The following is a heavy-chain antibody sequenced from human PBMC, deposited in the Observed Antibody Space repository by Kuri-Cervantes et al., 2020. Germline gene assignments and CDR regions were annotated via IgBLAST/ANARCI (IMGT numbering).Heavy chain of an antibody. Sequence: AVNVSCKGSGDTFTSYAMHWVRQAPGQRLEWMGWINAGNGNTKYSQKFQGRVTITRDTSASTAYMELSSLRSEDTAVYYFARDRPDYYDSSDPRHATYNWFALRGQGTLVTVSS. J-gene: IGHJ5*02. CDR3: ARDRPDYYDSSDPRHATYNWFAL. V-gene: IGHV1-3*01. CDR1: GDTFTSYA. D-gene: IGHD3-22*01. CDR2: INAGNGNT.